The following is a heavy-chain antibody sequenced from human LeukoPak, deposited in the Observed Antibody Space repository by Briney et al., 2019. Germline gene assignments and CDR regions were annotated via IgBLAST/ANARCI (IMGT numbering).Heavy chain of an antibody. D-gene: IGHD5-12*01. J-gene: IGHJ4*02. Sequence: GASVKVSCKASGYTFTGYYMHWVRQAPGQGLEWMGWINPNSGGTNYAQKFQGKVTMTRDTSISTAYMELSRLRSDDTAVYYCARDLEGGYVTFDYWGQGTLVTVSS. CDR2: INPNSGGT. V-gene: IGHV1-2*02. CDR3: ARDLEGGYVTFDY. CDR1: GYTFTGYY.